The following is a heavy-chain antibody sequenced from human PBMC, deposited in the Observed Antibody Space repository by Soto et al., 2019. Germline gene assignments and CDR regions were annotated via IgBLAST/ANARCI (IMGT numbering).Heavy chain of an antibody. CDR3: ARASNSGPYFDY. Sequence: GGSLRLSCAASGFTFSSYGMHWVRQAPGKGLEWVAVIWYDGSNKYYADSVKGRFTISRDNSKNTLYLQMNSLRAEDTAVYYCARASNSGPYFDYWGQGTLVTVSS. CDR1: GFTFSSYG. J-gene: IGHJ4*02. D-gene: IGHD1-7*01. V-gene: IGHV3-33*01. CDR2: IWYDGSNK.